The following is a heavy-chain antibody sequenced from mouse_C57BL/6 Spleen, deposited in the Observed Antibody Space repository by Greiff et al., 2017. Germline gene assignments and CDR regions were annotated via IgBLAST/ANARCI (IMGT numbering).Heavy chain of an antibody. J-gene: IGHJ3*01. CDR3: ARGEDGSSSAWFAY. Sequence: VQLQQSGPVLVKPGASVKMSCKASGYTFTDYYMNWVKQSHGKSLEWIGVINPYNGGTSYNQKFKGKATLTVDKSSSTAYMELNSLTSEDSAVYYCARGEDGSSSAWFAYWGQGTLVTVSA. D-gene: IGHD1-1*01. V-gene: IGHV1-19*01. CDR2: INPYNGGT. CDR1: GYTFTDYY.